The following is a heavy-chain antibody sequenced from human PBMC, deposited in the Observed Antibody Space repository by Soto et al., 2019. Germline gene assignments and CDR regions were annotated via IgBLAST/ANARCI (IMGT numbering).Heavy chain of an antibody. D-gene: IGHD4-4*01. Sequence: SETLSLTCTVSGGSISSSSYYWGWIRQPPGKGLEWIGSINYSGSTYYNPSLKSRVTISVDTSKNQFSLKLSSVTAADTAVYYCARGRTVRIFDPWGQGTLVTVSS. CDR3: ARGRTVRIFDP. V-gene: IGHV4-39*01. CDR2: INYSGST. J-gene: IGHJ5*02. CDR1: GGSISSSSYY.